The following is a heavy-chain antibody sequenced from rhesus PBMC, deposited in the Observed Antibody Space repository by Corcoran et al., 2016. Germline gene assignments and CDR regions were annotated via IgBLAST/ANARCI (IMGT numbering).Heavy chain of an antibody. Sequence: QVQLQESGPGLVKPSETLSLTCAVSGGSISSSYSYWSWIRQAPGKGLEWIGNISYSGSTSYNPSLKSRVTISRDTSKNQFSLKLNSVTAADTAVYYCAREFDQRLAYWGQGVLVTVSS. V-gene: IGHV4-122*02. D-gene: IGHD6-31*01. CDR2: ISYSGST. CDR1: GGSISSSYSY. J-gene: IGHJ4*01. CDR3: AREFDQRLAY.